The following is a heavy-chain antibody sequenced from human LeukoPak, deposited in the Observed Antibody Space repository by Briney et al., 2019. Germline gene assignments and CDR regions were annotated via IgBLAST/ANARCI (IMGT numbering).Heavy chain of an antibody. V-gene: IGHV4-39*07. J-gene: IGHJ4*02. CDR1: GGSISSSSYY. D-gene: IGHD6-13*01. CDR2: IYYSGST. Sequence: SETLSLTCTVSGGSISSSSYYWGWIRQPPGKGLEWIGSIYYSGSTYYNPSLKSRVTISVDTSKNQFSLKLSSVTAADTAVYYCARSAEQLVEFDYWGQGTLVTVSS. CDR3: ARSAEQLVEFDY.